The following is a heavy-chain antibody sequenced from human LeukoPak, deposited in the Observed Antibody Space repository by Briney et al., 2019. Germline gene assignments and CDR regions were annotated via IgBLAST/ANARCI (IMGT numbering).Heavy chain of an antibody. CDR1: GFTFSSYA. CDR3: ARDESYYDILTGVGY. J-gene: IGHJ4*02. V-gene: IGHV3-64*01. CDR2: ISSNGGST. D-gene: IGHD3-9*01. Sequence: PGGSLRLSCAASGFTFSSYAMHWVRQAPGKGLEYVSAISSNGGSTYYANSVKGRFTISRDNSKNTLYLQMGSLRAEDMAVYYCARDESYYDILTGVGYWGQGTLVTVSS.